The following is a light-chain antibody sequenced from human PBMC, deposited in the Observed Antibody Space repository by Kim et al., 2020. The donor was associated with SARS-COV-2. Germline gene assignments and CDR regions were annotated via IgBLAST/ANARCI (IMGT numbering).Light chain of an antibody. V-gene: IGLV4-69*02. CDR1: SGHSNYA. Sequence: QLVLTQSPSASASLGASVKLTCTLSSGHSNYAIAWHQQQPEKGPRYLMKVNNDGSHSKGDGIPDRFSGSSSGAERYLTISSLQSEDEADYYCQTWGTGFWRFGVGTQLTVL. CDR3: QTWGTGFWR. CDR2: VNNDGSH. J-gene: IGLJ3*02.